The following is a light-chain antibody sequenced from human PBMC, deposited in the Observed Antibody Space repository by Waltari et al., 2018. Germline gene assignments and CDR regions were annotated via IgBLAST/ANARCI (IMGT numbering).Light chain of an antibody. CDR1: IAHINNV. J-gene: IGLJ3*02. CDR2: VNSDGSH. V-gene: IGLV4-69*01. CDR3: QTGGHGTWV. Sequence: QLVLTQSPSASASLGAPVKLTCTLSIAHINNVLAWLQQRPEKGPRYLRKVNSDGSHNKGDEIPDRFSGSSSGAERYLTISSLQSEDEADYFCQTGGHGTWVFGGGTKLTVL.